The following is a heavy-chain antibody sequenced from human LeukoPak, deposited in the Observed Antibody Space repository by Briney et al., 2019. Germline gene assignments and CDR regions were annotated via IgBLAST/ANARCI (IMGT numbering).Heavy chain of an antibody. Sequence: ASVKVSCKASGYTFTSYGISWVRQAPGQGLEWMGWISAYNGNTNYAQKLQGRVTMTRDTSISTAYMELSRLRSDDTAVYYCAREVAAAGTGDWGQGTLVTVSS. D-gene: IGHD6-13*01. V-gene: IGHV1-18*01. J-gene: IGHJ4*02. CDR1: GYTFTSYG. CDR3: AREVAAAGTGD. CDR2: ISAYNGNT.